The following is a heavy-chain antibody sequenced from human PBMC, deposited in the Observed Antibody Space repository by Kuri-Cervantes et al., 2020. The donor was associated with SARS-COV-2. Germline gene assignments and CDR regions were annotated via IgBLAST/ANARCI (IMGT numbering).Heavy chain of an antibody. CDR2: VRADGTT. CDR3: AADVPDFHPQTDY. V-gene: IGHV3-15*01. J-gene: IGHJ4*02. Sequence: GESLKISCAASGFTFSSAWMSWVRQAPGKGLEWVGRVRADGTTEFASPVKGKFTISRDASQTTLYLQMDSLQSEDTGVYLCAADVPDFHPQTDYWGQGTLVTVSS. CDR1: GFTFSSAW.